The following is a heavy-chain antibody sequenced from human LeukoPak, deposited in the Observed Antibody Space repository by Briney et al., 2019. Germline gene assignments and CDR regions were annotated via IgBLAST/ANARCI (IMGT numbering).Heavy chain of an antibody. V-gene: IGHV3-73*01. CDR1: GFTFSGSA. Sequence: GGSLILSCAASGFTFSGSAMHWGRQASGEGLEGFGRIISKANSYATAYAASVKGRFTISRDDSKNTAYLQMNNLKTEDTAVYYCTRADYYDSSGYISTDAFDIWGQGTMVTVSS. J-gene: IGHJ3*02. CDR2: IISKANSYAT. CDR3: TRADYYDSSGYISTDAFDI. D-gene: IGHD3-22*01.